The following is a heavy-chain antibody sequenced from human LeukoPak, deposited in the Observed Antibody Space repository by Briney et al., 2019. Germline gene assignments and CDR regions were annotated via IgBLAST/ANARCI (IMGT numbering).Heavy chain of an antibody. D-gene: IGHD2-21*02. J-gene: IGHJ3*02. V-gene: IGHV3-53*01. Sequence: GGSLRLSCTASGFIASSNYMSWVRQAPGKGLEWVSLIYSGGSTYYADSVMGRSTISRDKSNNTLYLQMNSLRAEDTAVYYCARHPVYCGGDCYSGAFDIWGQGTMVTVSS. CDR2: IYSGGST. CDR3: ARHPVYCGGDCYSGAFDI. CDR1: GFIASSNY.